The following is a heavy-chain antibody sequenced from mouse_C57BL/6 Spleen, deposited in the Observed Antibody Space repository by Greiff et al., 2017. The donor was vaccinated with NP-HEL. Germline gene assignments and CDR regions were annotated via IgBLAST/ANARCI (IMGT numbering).Heavy chain of an antibody. D-gene: IGHD2-4*01. Sequence: VQLVESGPGLVAPSQSLSITCTVSGFSLTSYAISWVRQPPGKGLEWLGVIWTGGGTNYNSALKSRLSISKDNSKSQVFLKMNSLQTDDTARYYCARYDYDEERYAMDYWGQGTSVTVSS. J-gene: IGHJ4*01. V-gene: IGHV2-9-1*01. CDR1: GFSLTSYA. CDR3: ARYDYDEERYAMDY. CDR2: IWTGGGT.